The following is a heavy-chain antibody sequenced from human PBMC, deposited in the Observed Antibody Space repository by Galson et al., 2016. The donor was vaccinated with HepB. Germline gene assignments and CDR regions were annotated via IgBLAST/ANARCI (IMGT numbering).Heavy chain of an antibody. D-gene: IGHD3-22*01. J-gene: IGHJ4*02. V-gene: IGHV2-5*08. Sequence: PALVKPTQTLTLTCTFSGFSLSTSGMNVGWIRQPPGKALEWLALIYWDDDKRYNPSLESRLTITKDTSKNQVVLTMTNMDPVDTATYYCAHSPPDSSGYYYPYRGQGTLVTVSS. CDR2: IYWDDDK. CDR1: GFSLSTSGMN. CDR3: AHSPPDSSGYYYPY.